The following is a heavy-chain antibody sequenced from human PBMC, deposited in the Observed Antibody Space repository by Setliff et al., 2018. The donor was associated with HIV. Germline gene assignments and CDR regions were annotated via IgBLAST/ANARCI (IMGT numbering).Heavy chain of an antibody. CDR3: ARDPHSYIWGSFGWFDP. Sequence: SETLSLTCTVSGDSINTHYWSWIRQPPGKGLEWIGCISHSGNTNFNPSLNSRVTISLDTSKNQFSLRLSSVTAADTAVYYCARDPHSYIWGSFGWFDPWGPGTLVTVSS. CDR2: ISHSGNT. CDR1: GDSINTHY. V-gene: IGHV4-59*11. D-gene: IGHD3-16*01. J-gene: IGHJ5*02.